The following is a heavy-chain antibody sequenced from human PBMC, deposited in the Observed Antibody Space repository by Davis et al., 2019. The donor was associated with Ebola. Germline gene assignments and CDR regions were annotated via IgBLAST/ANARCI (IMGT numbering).Heavy chain of an antibody. J-gene: IGHJ4*02. CDR1: GGFISSGGYS. D-gene: IGHD3-22*01. CDR2: YYYTGST. Sequence: CAVSGGFISSGGYSWSWIRQPPGKGLEWIGYYYYTGSTYYNPSLKSRVTISVDTSKNQFSLKLSSVTAADTAVYYCARGDSYYDPSGYYAGPEAPDHWGQGTLVSVSS. CDR3: ARGDSYYDPSGYYAGPEAPDH. V-gene: IGHV4-30-4*07.